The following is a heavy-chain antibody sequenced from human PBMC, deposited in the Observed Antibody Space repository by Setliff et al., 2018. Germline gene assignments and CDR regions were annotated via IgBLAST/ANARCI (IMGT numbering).Heavy chain of an antibody. J-gene: IGHJ6*03. D-gene: IGHD5-18*01. CDR3: VREGVDTRSSTDYRYYMDV. CDR1: GDTSSSYG. CDR2: TIPMFGST. Sequence: SVKVSCKASGDTSSSYGISWVWQAPGQGLEWMGGTIPMFGSTSYAQKFQGRVTIITDESTATAYMELSSLGSEDTAVYYCVREGVDTRSSTDYRYYMDVWGKGTTVTVSS. V-gene: IGHV1-69*05.